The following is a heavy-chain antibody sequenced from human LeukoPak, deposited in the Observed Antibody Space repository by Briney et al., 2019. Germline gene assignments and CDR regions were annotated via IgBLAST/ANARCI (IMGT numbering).Heavy chain of an antibody. CDR3: ARSPNYSDSSGYYYVSDS. CDR2: INPNSDDT. J-gene: IGHJ4*02. Sequence: GASVEVSCKASGYTFTGYYIHWVRQAPGQGLEWMGRINPNSDDTNYAQRFQGRVTMTRDTSISTAYMELSRLRSDDTAVYYCARSPNYSDSSGYYYVSDSWGQGTLVTVSS. CDR1: GYTFTGYY. V-gene: IGHV1-2*06. D-gene: IGHD3-22*01.